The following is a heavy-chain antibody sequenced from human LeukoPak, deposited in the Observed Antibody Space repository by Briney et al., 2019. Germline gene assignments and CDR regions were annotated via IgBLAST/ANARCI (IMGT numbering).Heavy chain of an antibody. CDR2: IIPIFGTA. CDR3: ASNSRAYYDILTGYYY. D-gene: IGHD3-9*01. V-gene: IGHV1-69*06. CDR1: GGTFSSYA. Sequence: ASVKVSCKASGGTFSSYAISWVRQAPGQGLEWMGGIIPIFGTANYAQKFQGRVTITADKSTSTAYMGLSSLRSEDTAVYYCASNSRAYYDILTGYYYWGQGTLVTVSS. J-gene: IGHJ4*02.